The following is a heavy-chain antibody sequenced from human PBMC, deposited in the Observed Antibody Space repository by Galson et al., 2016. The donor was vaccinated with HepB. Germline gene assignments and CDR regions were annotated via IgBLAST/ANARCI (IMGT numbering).Heavy chain of an antibody. V-gene: IGHV5-10-1*01. J-gene: IGHJ5*02. Sequence: QSGAEVKKPGESLRISCQGSGYDFSNFWISWVRQTPGKGLEWMVRMDPSDSYASFNPSFEGHVSISADKSINTAYLHLTTLKPTDTAIYYCARHAIFGSEDWFDPWGQGTLVTVSS. D-gene: IGHD3-3*01. CDR1: GYDFSNFW. CDR3: ARHAIFGSEDWFDP. CDR2: MDPSDSYA.